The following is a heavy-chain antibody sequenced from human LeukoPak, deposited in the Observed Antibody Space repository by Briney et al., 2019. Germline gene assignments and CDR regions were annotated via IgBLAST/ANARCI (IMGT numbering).Heavy chain of an antibody. D-gene: IGHD1-26*01. Sequence: PSETLSLTCTDSGGSISSSSYYWGWIRQPPGKGLEWIGSIYYSGSTYYNPSLKSRVTISVDTSKNQFSLKLSSVTAADTAVYYCARGEGGATTFDYWGQGTLVTVSS. CDR2: IYYSGST. CDR1: GGSISSSSYY. CDR3: ARGEGGATTFDY. V-gene: IGHV4-39*07. J-gene: IGHJ4*02.